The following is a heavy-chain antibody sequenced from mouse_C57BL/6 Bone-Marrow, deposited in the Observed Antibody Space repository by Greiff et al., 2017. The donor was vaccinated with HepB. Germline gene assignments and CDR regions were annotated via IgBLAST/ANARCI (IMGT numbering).Heavy chain of an antibody. D-gene: IGHD1-1*01. CDR3: ARDEEGDYYGSSAWFAY. J-gene: IGHJ3*01. V-gene: IGHV3-6*01. CDR1: GYSITSGYY. Sequence: EVKLQESGPGLVKPSQSLSLTCSVTGYSITSGYYWNWIRQFPGNKLEWMGYISYDGSNNYNPSLKNRISITRDTSKNQFFLKLNSVNTEDTATYYCARDEEGDYYGSSAWFAYWGQGTLVTVSA. CDR2: ISYDGSN.